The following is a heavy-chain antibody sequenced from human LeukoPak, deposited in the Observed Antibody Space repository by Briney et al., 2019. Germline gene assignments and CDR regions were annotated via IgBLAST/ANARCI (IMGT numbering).Heavy chain of an antibody. Sequence: GGSLRLSCAASGFTVSSNYMSWVRQAPGKGLEWVSIIYSGGSTFYADSVKGRFTISRDNAKNSLYLQMNSLRAEDTAVYYCARDSYCSGGSCYERGLDYWGQGTLVTVSS. V-gene: IGHV3-53*01. CDR2: IYSGGST. CDR3: ARDSYCSGGSCYERGLDY. J-gene: IGHJ4*02. CDR1: GFTVSSNY. D-gene: IGHD2-15*01.